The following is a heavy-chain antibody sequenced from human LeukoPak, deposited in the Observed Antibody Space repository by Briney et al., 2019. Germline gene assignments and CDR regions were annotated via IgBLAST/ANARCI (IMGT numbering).Heavy chain of an antibody. CDR2: ISGGGDIT. CDR3: VREDTPATANY. CDR1: GFNFANHA. Sequence: GGSLRLSCAASGFNFANHAMSWVRRTPGKGLEWVSAISGGGDITYYADSVRGRFTISRDNSKDTLFLQMHSLRPGDTAVYYCVREDTPATANYWGQGTLVTVSS. V-gene: IGHV3-23*01. J-gene: IGHJ4*02. D-gene: IGHD2-21*02.